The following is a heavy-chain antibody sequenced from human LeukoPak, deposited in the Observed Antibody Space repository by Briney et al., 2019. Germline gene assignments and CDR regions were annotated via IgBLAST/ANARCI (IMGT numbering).Heavy chain of an antibody. CDR2: ISAYNGIA. CDR3: ARDRESSYYYYMDV. Sequence: ASVEVSCKASGYTFIRYGISWVRQAPGQGLEWMGWISAYNGIANYAQNLQGRVTMTTDTSTTTAYMELRSLRSDDTAVYYCARDRESSYYYYMDVWGKGTTVTVSS. D-gene: IGHD2-2*01. J-gene: IGHJ6*03. V-gene: IGHV1-18*01. CDR1: GYTFIRYG.